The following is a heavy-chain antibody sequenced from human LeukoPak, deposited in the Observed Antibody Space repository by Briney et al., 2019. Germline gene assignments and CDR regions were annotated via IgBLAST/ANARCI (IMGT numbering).Heavy chain of an antibody. Sequence: SETLSLTCTVSGGSISSYYWSWIRQPAGKGLEWIGRIYTSGSTNYNPSLKSRVTMSVDTSKNQFSLKLSSVTAADTAVYYCARHSYYDSSSCLDYWGQGTLVTVSS. CDR2: IYTSGST. J-gene: IGHJ4*02. D-gene: IGHD6-13*01. CDR3: ARHSYYDSSSCLDY. V-gene: IGHV4-4*07. CDR1: GGSISSYY.